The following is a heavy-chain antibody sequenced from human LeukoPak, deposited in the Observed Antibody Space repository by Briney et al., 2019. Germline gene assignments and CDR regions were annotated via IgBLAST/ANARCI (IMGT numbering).Heavy chain of an antibody. D-gene: IGHD3-16*02. Sequence: GGSLRLSCAASGFTFSSYAMSWVRQAPGKGLEWVSVMSGGGGSTYYADSVKGRFTISGDNSKNTLYLQMNSLRAEDSAVYHYAKERQMYLSFFDYWGQGTLVTVSS. CDR1: GFTFSSYA. V-gene: IGHV3-23*01. J-gene: IGHJ4*02. CDR2: MSGGGGST. CDR3: AKERQMYLSFFDY.